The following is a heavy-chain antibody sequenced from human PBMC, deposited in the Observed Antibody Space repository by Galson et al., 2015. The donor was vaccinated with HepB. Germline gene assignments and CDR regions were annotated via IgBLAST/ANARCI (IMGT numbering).Heavy chain of an antibody. D-gene: IGHD3-9*01. CDR1: GATFTKYT. CDR2: IRPLSGSA. V-gene: IGHV1-69*06. Sequence: SVKVSCKASGATFTKYTISWVRQAPGQGLEWMGGIRPLSGSANYAQTFEGRVTITADKSTSTVYMELSNLRSEDTAMYFCARVDSRTQYEILSGYPTTQTLGFFDYWAQGTRVTVS. CDR3: ARVDSRTQYEILSGYPTTQTLGFFDY. J-gene: IGHJ4*02.